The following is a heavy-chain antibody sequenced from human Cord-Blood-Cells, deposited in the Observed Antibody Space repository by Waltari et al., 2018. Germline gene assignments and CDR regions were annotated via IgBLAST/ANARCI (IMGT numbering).Heavy chain of an antibody. J-gene: IGHJ4*02. CDR2: IVVGSGNT. CDR3: AAVQYCSGGSCYDY. D-gene: IGHD2-15*01. CDR1: GFTFTSSA. Sequence: QMQLLQSGPEVKKPGTSVKVSCKASGFTFTSSAGQWVRQARGQRLEWIGWIVVGSGNTNYAQKFQERVTITRDMSTSTAYMELSSLRSEDTAVYYCAAVQYCSGGSCYDYWGQGTLVTVSS. V-gene: IGHV1-58*01.